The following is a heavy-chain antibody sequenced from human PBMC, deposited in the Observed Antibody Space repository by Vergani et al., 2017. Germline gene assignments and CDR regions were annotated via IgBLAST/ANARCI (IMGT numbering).Heavy chain of an antibody. CDR2: IYYSGST. CDR1: GGSISSGGYY. CDR3: ARGFVVVPLGMDV. D-gene: IGHD2-2*01. J-gene: IGHJ6*02. Sequence: QVQLQESVPGLVKPSQTLSLTCAVSGGSISSGGYYWSWIRQHPGKGLEWIGYIYYSGSTYYNPSLKSRVTISVDTSKNQFSLKLSSVTAADTAVYYCARGFVVVPLGMDVWGQGTTVTVSS. V-gene: IGHV4-31*11.